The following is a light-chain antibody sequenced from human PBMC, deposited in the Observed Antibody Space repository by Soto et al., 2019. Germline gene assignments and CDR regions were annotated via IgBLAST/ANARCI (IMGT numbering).Light chain of an antibody. CDR2: GAS. CDR3: QQYGSSPWT. Sequence: EIVLTQSPGTLSLSPGERATLSCRAIQSVSSSYLAWYQQKPGQAPRLLIYGASSRATGIPDRFSGSGSGTDFTLTISRLEPEDFAVYYCQQYGSSPWTFGHGTKV. CDR1: QSVSSSY. V-gene: IGKV3-20*01. J-gene: IGKJ1*01.